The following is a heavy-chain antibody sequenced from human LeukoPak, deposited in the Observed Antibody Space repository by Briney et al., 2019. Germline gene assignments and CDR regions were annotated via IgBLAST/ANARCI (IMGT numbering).Heavy chain of an antibody. V-gene: IGHV3-23*01. D-gene: IGHD2-21*01. CDR2: ISGSTDNT. J-gene: IGHJ3*01. CDR1: GFTFSNCA. Sequence: GGSLRLSCAASGFTFSNCAMSWVSQAPGKGLEWVSGISGSTDNTYYADSVKGRFRIFRDNSKNTQYLQMNSLRAEDTAVYYCVKEFRAVVSSLDAFDVWGQGTMVTVSS. CDR3: VKEFRAVVSSLDAFDV.